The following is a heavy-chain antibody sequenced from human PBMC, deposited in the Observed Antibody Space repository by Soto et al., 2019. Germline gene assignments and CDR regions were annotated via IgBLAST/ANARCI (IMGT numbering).Heavy chain of an antibody. CDR1: GFTVSSNY. CDR2: IYSGGTT. V-gene: IGHV3-53*01. CDR3: TTAHSTTAYYYYYGMDV. J-gene: IGHJ6*02. D-gene: IGHD1-1*01. Sequence: GGSLRLSCAASGFTVSSNYMSWVRQAPGKGLEWVSVIYSGGTTDYAAPVKGRFTISRDDSKNTLYLQMNSLKTEDTAVYYCTTAHSTTAYYYYYGMDVWGQGTTVTVSS.